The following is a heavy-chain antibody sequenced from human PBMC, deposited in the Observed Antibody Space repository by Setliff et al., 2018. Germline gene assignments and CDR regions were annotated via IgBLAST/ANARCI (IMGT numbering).Heavy chain of an antibody. V-gene: IGHV4-39*01. CDR3: ARRSATAGQGGFDI. Sequence: SETLSLTCTVSSGSISSDNYYWGWIRQPPGKGLEWIGTLSYNGNAYYTPSLKSRVTISIDTSKNQFSLKLSSVTAADTAVYYCARRSATAGQGGFDIWGQGTMVTVSS. D-gene: IGHD6-19*01. CDR1: SGSISSDNYY. CDR2: LSYNGNA. J-gene: IGHJ3*02.